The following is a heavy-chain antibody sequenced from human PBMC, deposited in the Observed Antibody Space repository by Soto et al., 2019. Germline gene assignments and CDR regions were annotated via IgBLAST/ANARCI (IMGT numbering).Heavy chain of an antibody. CDR2: IRSKANSYAT. Sequence: GGSLRLSCAASGVTFSGSAMHGVRQASGKGLEWVGRIRSKANSYATAYAASVKGRFTISRDDSKNTAYLQMNSLKTEDTAVYYCSPGREFDIWGQGTMVTVSS. CDR3: SPGREFDI. V-gene: IGHV3-73*01. J-gene: IGHJ3*02. D-gene: IGHD1-26*01. CDR1: GVTFSGSA.